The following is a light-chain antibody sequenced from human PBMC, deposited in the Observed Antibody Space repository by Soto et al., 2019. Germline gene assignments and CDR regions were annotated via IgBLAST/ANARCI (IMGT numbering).Light chain of an antibody. CDR1: QGISSY. CDR2: DAS. V-gene: IGKV1-8*01. Sequence: AIRMTQSPSSLSASTGDRVTITCRASQGISSYLAWYQQKPGKAPKILIYDASNLETGVTSRFSGGGSGTHFTFTISSLQPEDVATYYCQQYRTFPITFGQGTRLEIK. J-gene: IGKJ5*01. CDR3: QQYRTFPIT.